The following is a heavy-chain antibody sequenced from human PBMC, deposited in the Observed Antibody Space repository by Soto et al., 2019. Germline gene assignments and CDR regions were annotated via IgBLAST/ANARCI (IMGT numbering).Heavy chain of an antibody. V-gene: IGHV4-30-2*01. CDR2: IYHSGST. CDR1: GGSISSDDYS. J-gene: IGHJ6*02. Sequence: SETLSLTCAVSGGSISSDDYSWSWIRQPPGKGLEWIGFIYHSGSTYYNPSLKSRVAISLDRSKNQFSLRLSSVTAADTAVYYCEVSNFGVVRGMDVWGQGTTVTVSS. CDR3: EVSNFGVVRGMDV. D-gene: IGHD3-3*01.